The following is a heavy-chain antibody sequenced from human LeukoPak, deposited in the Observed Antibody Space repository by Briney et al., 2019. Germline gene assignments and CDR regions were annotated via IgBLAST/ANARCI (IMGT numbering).Heavy chain of an antibody. D-gene: IGHD2-15*01. V-gene: IGHV3-15*01. CDR1: GLTLHNVW. Sequence: SGGSLRLSCAASGLTLHNVWMSWVRQAPGKGLEWVGRIKSNIDGGTTDYAAPVNGRFSISRDDSKNTLYLQMNSLKTEDTAIYYCTRGYCSGGGCSGFHNWFDPWGQGTLVTVSS. CDR3: TRGYCSGGGCSGFHNWFDP. CDR2: IKSNIDGGTT. J-gene: IGHJ5*02.